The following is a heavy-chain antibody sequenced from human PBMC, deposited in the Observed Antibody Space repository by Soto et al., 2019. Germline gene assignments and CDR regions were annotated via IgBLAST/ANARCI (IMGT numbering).Heavy chain of an antibody. CDR2: IYISGST. J-gene: IGHJ6*02. V-gene: IGHV4-4*07. D-gene: IGHD2-15*01. Sequence: SETLSLTCTVSGESISSYYWSWIRQPAGKGLEWIGRIYISGSTDYNPSLKSRVSMSVDRSKNQFSLRLTSVTAADTAVYYCVRDCSAGGWYSDYGMDVWGQGTTVTVSS. CDR3: VRDCSAGGWYSDYGMDV. CDR1: GESISSYY.